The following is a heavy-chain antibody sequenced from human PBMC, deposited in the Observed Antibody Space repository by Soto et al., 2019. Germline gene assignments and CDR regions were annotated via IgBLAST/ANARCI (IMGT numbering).Heavy chain of an antibody. V-gene: IGHV3-21*01. D-gene: IGHD2-15*01. J-gene: IGHJ6*02. CDR3: ARDVGGYCSGGRRHSARMDV. CDR2: IRTTTTYI. CDR1: GFTFSSYS. Sequence: GGSLRLSCVASGFTFSSYSMNWVRQAPGKGLEWVSSIRTTTTYIFYADSVKGRFTISRDNAKNSLYLQMNSLSAEDTAVYSCARDVGGYCSGGRRHSARMDVWGQGTTVTVSS.